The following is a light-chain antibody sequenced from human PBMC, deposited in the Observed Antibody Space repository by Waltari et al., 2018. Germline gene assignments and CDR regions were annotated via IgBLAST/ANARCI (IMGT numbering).Light chain of an antibody. CDR3: CSHSSSSTLVL. J-gene: IGLJ3*02. Sequence: QSALTQPAPVSGSPGQSITLSCTGTTTDVGASNFVSWYQQHPGEVPKLLIYEVNNRPSGVSDRFSGSRSGNTASLTISGLLAEDEADYYCCSHSSSSTLVLFGGGTKVTVL. V-gene: IGLV2-14*01. CDR1: TTDVGASNF. CDR2: EVN.